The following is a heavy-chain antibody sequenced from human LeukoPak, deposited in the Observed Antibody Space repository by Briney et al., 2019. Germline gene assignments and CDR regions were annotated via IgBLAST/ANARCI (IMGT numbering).Heavy chain of an antibody. V-gene: IGHV4-59*01. CDR1: GGSISSYY. CDR3: ARDNYNWFDP. J-gene: IGHJ5*02. CDR2: IYYSGST. D-gene: IGHD1-20*01. Sequence: PSETLSLTCTVSGGSISSYYWSWIRQPPGKGLEWIGYIYYSGSTNYNPSLRSRVTISVDTSKNQFSLKLSSVTAADTAVYYCARDNYNWFDPWGQGTLVTVSS.